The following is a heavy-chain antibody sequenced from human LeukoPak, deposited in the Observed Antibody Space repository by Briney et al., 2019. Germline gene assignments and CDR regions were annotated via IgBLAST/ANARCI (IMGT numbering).Heavy chain of an antibody. V-gene: IGHV4-39*01. J-gene: IGHJ4*02. D-gene: IGHD1-1*01. Sequence: SETLSLTCTVSGRSISSSSYYWGWLRQPPGKGLEWIGSIYYSGSTYYNPSLKSRVTISVDTSKNQFSLKLSSVTAADTAVYYCARQEGTVDYWGQGTLVTVSS. CDR2: IYYSGST. CDR1: GRSISSSSYY. CDR3: ARQEGTVDY.